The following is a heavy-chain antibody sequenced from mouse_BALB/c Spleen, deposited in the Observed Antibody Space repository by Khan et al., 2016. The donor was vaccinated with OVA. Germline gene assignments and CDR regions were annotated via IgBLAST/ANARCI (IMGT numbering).Heavy chain of an antibody. CDR3: ARVAWGYFDY. CDR2: ISSGGSYT. Sequence: EVELVESGGGLVKPGGSLKLSCAASGFTFSSYAMSWVRQTPEKRLEWVATISSGGSYTYYPDSVKGRFTISRDNAKHSLFLQMSSLRSEDTAMYYCARVAWGYFDYWGQGTTLTVSS. CDR1: GFTFSSYA. J-gene: IGHJ2*01. V-gene: IGHV5-9-3*01.